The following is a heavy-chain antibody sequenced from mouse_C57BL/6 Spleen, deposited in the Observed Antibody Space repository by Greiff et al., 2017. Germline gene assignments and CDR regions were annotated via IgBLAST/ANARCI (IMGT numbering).Heavy chain of an antibody. CDR3: ERYYGSSYEFAY. V-gene: IGHV1-9*01. Sequence: QFQLQQSGAELMKPGASVKLSCKATGYTFTGYWIAGVKQRPGHGLEWIGEFFPGSGSPNYNEKFKGKATFTADTSSNTAYMQHSSLTTEDSAIYYCERYYGSSYEFAYWGQGTLVTVSA. CDR1: GYTFTGYW. D-gene: IGHD1-1*01. J-gene: IGHJ3*01. CDR2: FFPGSGSP.